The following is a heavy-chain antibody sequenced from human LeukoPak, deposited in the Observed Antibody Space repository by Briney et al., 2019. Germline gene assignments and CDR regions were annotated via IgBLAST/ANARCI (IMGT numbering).Heavy chain of an antibody. CDR2: INTDGSST. V-gene: IGHV3-74*01. D-gene: IGHD3-10*01. CDR1: GFIFSSYW. Sequence: PGGSLRLSCAASGFIFSSYWMHWVRQAPGKGPVWVSRINTDGSSTSYVDSVKGRFTISRDNAKNTMYLQMNGLRAEDTAVYYCARDFQFRGVWGQGTLVTVSS. CDR3: ARDFQFRGV. J-gene: IGHJ4*02.